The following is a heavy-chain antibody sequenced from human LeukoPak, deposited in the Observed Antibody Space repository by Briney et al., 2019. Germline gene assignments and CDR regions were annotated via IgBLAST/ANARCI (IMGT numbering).Heavy chain of an antibody. CDR2: IYTSGST. D-gene: IGHD2-15*01. CDR1: GGSISSYY. Sequence: PSETLSLTCTVSGGSISSYYWSWIRQPAGKGLEWIGRIYTSGSTNYNPSLKSRVTMSVDTSKNQFSLKLSSVTAADTAVYYCARDIVVVVAATHNWFDPWGQGTLVTVSS. J-gene: IGHJ5*02. V-gene: IGHV4-4*07. CDR3: ARDIVVVVAATHNWFDP.